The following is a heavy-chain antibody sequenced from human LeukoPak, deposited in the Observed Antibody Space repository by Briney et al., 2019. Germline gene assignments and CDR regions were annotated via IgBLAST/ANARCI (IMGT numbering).Heavy chain of an antibody. D-gene: IGHD3-16*01. CDR1: GFTFTSSA. J-gene: IGHJ4*02. CDR3: ARDTSRYYDWGSHSYYFDY. Sequence: GTSVKVSCKASGFTFTSSAMQWVRQARGQRLEWIGWIVVGSGNTNYAQKFQERVTITRDMSTSTAYMELSSLRSEDTAVYYCARDTSRYYDWGSHSYYFDYWGQGTLVTVSS. CDR2: IVVGSGNT. V-gene: IGHV1-58*02.